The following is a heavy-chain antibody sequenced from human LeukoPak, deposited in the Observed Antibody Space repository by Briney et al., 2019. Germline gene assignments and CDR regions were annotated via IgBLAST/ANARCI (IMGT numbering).Heavy chain of an antibody. CDR3: ARGPYGDFKRIDY. J-gene: IGHJ4*02. CDR1: GGSFSGYY. CDR2: INHSGST. V-gene: IGHV4-34*01. D-gene: IGHD4-17*01. Sequence: TSETLSLTCAVYGGSFSGYYWSWIRQPPGKGLEWIGEINHSGSTNYNPSLKSRVTISVDTSKNQFSLKLSSVTAADTAVYYCARGPYGDFKRIDYWGQGTLVTVSS.